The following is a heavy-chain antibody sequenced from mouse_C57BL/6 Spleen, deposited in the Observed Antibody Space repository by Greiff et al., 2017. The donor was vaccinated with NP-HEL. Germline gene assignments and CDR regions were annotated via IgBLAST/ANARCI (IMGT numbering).Heavy chain of an antibody. CDR2: IRNKANGYTT. Sequence: EVMLVESGGGLVQPGGSLSLSCAASGFTFTDYYMSWVRQPPGKALEWLGFIRNKANGYTTEYSASVKGRFTISRDNSQSILYLQMNALRAEDSATYYCARYPTGGFDYWGQGTTLTVSS. CDR3: ARYPTGGFDY. J-gene: IGHJ2*01. D-gene: IGHD2-10*01. CDR1: GFTFTDYY. V-gene: IGHV7-3*01.